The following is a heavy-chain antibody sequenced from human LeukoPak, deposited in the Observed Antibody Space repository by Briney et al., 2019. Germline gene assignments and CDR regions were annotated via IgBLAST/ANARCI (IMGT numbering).Heavy chain of an antibody. V-gene: IGHV4-31*03. Sequence: SETLSLTCTVSGGSISSGGYYWSWIRQRPGKGLEWIGYIYYSGSTYYNPSLKSRVTISVDTSKNQFSLKLSSVTAADTAVYYCARGELEAFDYWGQGTLVTVSS. CDR3: ARGELEAFDY. D-gene: IGHD1-1*01. J-gene: IGHJ4*02. CDR2: IYYSGST. CDR1: GGSISSGGYY.